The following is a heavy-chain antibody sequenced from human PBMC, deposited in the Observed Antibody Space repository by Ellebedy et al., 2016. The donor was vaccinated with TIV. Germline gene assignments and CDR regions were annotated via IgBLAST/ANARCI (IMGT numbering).Heavy chain of an antibody. V-gene: IGHV6-1*01. CDR3: ARGVNWFDP. D-gene: IGHD3-16*01. CDR2: TYYSSRWFN. J-gene: IGHJ5*02. Sequence: SQTLSLTCGISGDSVSSNRGAWHWFRQSPARGLEWRGRTYYSSRWFNDYAMSVKSRITINADTSKNQFSLQLNSVTSEETAGYYCARGVNWFDPWGQGTLVTVSS. CDR1: GDSVSSNRGA.